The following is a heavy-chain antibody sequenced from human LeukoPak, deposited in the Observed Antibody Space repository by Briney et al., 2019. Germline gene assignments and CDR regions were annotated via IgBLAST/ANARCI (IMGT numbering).Heavy chain of an antibody. CDR1: GGTFSSYA. J-gene: IGHJ4*02. Sequence: SVKVSCKASGGTFSSYAISWVRQAPGQGLEWMGRIIPIFGIANYAQKFQGRVTITADKSTSTAYMELSSLRSEDTAVYYCAREDTENDYVWGSYRYPFDYRGQGTLVTVSS. D-gene: IGHD3-16*02. CDR2: IIPIFGIA. CDR3: AREDTENDYVWGSYRYPFDY. V-gene: IGHV1-69*04.